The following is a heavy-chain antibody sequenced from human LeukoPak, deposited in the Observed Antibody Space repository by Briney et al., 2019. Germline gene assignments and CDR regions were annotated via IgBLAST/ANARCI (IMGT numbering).Heavy chain of an antibody. CDR1: GFTFSSYS. J-gene: IGHJ4*02. Sequence: GGSLRLSCAASGFTFSSYSMNWVRQAPGKGLEWVSYISSSSSTIYYADSVKGRFTISRDNAKNSLYLQMNSLRAEDTALYYCAKGSDSSGYTFDYWGQGTLVTVSS. CDR3: AKGSDSSGYTFDY. CDR2: ISSSSSTI. V-gene: IGHV3-48*01. D-gene: IGHD3-22*01.